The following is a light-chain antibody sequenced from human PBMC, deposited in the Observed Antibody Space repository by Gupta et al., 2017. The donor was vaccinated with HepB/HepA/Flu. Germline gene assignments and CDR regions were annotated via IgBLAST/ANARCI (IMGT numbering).Light chain of an antibody. CDR2: KAS. V-gene: IGKV1-5*03. J-gene: IGKJ4*01. CDR3: QQGNTFSLT. CDR1: QSIGIS. Sequence: DIQMTQSPSTLSASVGDRVTLTCRASQSIGISLAWYQQKPGKAPNLLIYKASSLQSGVPSRFSGSGSGTEFTLTISSLQPADFATYYCQQGNTFSLTFGRGTKVEI.